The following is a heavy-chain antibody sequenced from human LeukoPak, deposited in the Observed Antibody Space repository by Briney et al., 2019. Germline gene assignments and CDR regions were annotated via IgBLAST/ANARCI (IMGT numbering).Heavy chain of an antibody. CDR3: ARGPPVEAAAGHGGDY. Sequence: GGSLRLSCAASGFTFSSFGMTWVRQAPGMGLEWVSGISGSDGSTYYADSVKGRFTISRDNSKNTLYLQMNSLRAEDTAVYYCARGPPVEAAAGHGGDYWGQGTLVTVSS. V-gene: IGHV3-23*01. J-gene: IGHJ4*02. CDR2: ISGSDGST. CDR1: GFTFSSFG. D-gene: IGHD6-13*01.